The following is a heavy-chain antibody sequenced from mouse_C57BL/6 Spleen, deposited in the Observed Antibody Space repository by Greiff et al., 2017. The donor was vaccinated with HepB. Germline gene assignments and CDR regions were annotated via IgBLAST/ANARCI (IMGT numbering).Heavy chain of an antibody. J-gene: IGHJ3*01. CDR3: ARLGNDYGFAY. CDR1: GFTFSSYG. Sequence: EVQVVESGGDLVKPGGSLKLSCAASGFTFSSYGMSWVRQTPDKRLEWVATISSGGSYTYYPDSVKGRFTISRDNAKNTLYLQMSSLKSEDTAMYYCARLGNDYGFAYWGQGTLVTVSA. D-gene: IGHD2-4*01. V-gene: IGHV5-6*01. CDR2: ISSGGSYT.